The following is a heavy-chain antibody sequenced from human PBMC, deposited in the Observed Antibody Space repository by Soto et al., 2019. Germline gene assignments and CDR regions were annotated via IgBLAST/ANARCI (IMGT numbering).Heavy chain of an antibody. D-gene: IGHD1-7*01. CDR2: TYYRSNWYN. Sequence: SQTLSLTCAISGDSVSRNSAAWNWIRQSPSRGLEWLVRTYYRSNWYNDYAVSVKSRITINPDTSKNQFSLQLNSVTPEDTAVYYCARDPDLELEGNWFDPWGQGTLVPVSS. J-gene: IGHJ5*02. V-gene: IGHV6-1*01. CDR3: ARDPDLELEGNWFDP. CDR1: GDSVSRNSAA.